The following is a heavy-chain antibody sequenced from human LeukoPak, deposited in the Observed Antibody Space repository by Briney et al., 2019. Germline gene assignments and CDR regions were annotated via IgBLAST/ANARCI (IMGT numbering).Heavy chain of an antibody. CDR2: ISSSGSTI. CDR3: ATYRRVVGATAYFDY. CDR1: GFTVSSNY. D-gene: IGHD1-26*01. J-gene: IGHJ4*02. Sequence: GGSLRLSCAASGFTVSSNYMSWVRQAPGKGLEWVSYISSSGSTIYYADSVKGRFTISRDNAENSLYLQMNSLRAEDTAVYYCATYRRVVGATAYFDYWGQGTLVTVSS. V-gene: IGHV3-11*01.